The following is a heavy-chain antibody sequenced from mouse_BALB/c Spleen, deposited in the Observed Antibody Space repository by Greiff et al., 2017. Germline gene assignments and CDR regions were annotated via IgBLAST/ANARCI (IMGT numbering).Heavy chain of an antibody. CDR1: GFNIKDTY. CDR3: ARHGYYLYAMDY. V-gene: IGHV14-3*02. D-gene: IGHD2-3*01. J-gene: IGHJ4*01. CDR2: IDPANGNT. Sequence: VQLQQSGAELVKPGASVKLSCTASGFNIKDTYMHWVKQRPEQGLEWIGRIDPANGNTKYDPKFQGKATITADTSSNTAYLQLSSLTSEDTAVYYGARHGYYLYAMDYWGQGTSVTVSS.